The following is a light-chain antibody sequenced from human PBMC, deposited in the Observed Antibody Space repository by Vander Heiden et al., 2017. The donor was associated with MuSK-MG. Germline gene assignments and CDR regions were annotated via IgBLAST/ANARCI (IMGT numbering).Light chain of an antibody. CDR1: QGIRVY. CDR2: GAS. Sequence: DVQTTQSPSTYLASVGARATITCRASQGIRVYLARYQQKPGKVPELLIYGASTLQPGVPSRFSGSGSGTDFTLTISNLQPEDFATYYCLKYNSPPPLTFGGGTKVEIK. V-gene: IGKV1-27*01. J-gene: IGKJ4*01. CDR3: LKYNSPPPLT.